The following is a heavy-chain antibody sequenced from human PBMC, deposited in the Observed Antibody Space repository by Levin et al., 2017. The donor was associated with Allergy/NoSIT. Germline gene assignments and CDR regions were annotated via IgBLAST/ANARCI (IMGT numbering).Heavy chain of an antibody. CDR3: ARKRCVGDCFQLDH. D-gene: IGHD2-21*02. J-gene: IGHJ5*02. V-gene: IGHV1-18*01. CDR1: GYTFNTYG. CDR2: INTNDGST. Sequence: ASVKVSCKASGYTFNTYGITWVRQAPGQGPEWMGWINTNDGSTNYAQKFQGRVTMTRDTSTSTAYMELRSLTFDDTAVYYCARKRCVGDCFQLDHWGQGTLVTVSS.